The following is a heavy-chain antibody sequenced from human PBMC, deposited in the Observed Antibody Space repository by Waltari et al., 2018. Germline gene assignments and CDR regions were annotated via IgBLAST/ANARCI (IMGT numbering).Heavy chain of an antibody. CDR3: AKEGGMGGSYYYYYYMDV. D-gene: IGHD1-26*01. J-gene: IGHJ6*03. CDR2: ISGSGGST. CDR1: GFTFSSYA. V-gene: IGHV3-23*04. Sequence: EVQLVESGGGLVQPGGSLRLSCAASGFTFSSYAMSWVRQAPGQGLEWVSAISGSGGSTYYADSVKGRFTISRDNSKNTLYLQMNSLRAEDTAVYYCAKEGGMGGSYYYYYYMDVWGKGTTVTVSS.